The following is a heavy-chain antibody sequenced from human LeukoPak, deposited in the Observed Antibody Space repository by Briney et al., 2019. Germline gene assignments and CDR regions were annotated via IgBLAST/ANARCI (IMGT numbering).Heavy chain of an antibody. V-gene: IGHV3-7*01. Sequence: PGGSLRLSCAASGFTFSRYWMSWVRQAPGNGLEWVANIKEDGTIKYYVDSVKGRLTIFRDNAKSSLFLQVNSLRAEDTAMYYCARIRYSSSSIDYWGQGTLVTVSS. CDR2: IKEDGTIK. D-gene: IGHD6-13*01. CDR1: GFTFSRYW. CDR3: ARIRYSSSSIDY. J-gene: IGHJ4*02.